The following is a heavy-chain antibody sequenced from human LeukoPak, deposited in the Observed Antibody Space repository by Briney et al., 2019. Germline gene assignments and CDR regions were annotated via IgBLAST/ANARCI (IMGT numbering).Heavy chain of an antibody. Sequence: ASVKVSCKASGGTFSSYGISWVRQAPGQGLEWMGWISAYNGNTNYAQKLQGRVTMTTDTSTSTAYMELRSLRSDDTAVYYCARDDLDYYGSGSYFDYWGQGTLVTVSS. D-gene: IGHD3-10*01. J-gene: IGHJ4*02. V-gene: IGHV1-18*01. CDR1: GGTFSSYG. CDR3: ARDDLDYYGSGSYFDY. CDR2: ISAYNGNT.